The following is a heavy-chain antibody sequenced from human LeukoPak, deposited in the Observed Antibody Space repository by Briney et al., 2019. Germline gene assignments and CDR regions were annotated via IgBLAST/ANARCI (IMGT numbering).Heavy chain of an antibody. CDR1: GYTFTSYD. V-gene: IGHV1-8*01. CDR2: MNPNSGNT. CDR3: ARASRRFTYYDFWSGSYYYYYYMDV. Sequence: ASVKVSCKASGYTFTSYDINWVRHATGQGLEWMGWMNPNSGNTGYAQKFQGRVTMTRNTSISTAYMELSSLRSEDTAVYYCARASRRFTYYDFWSGSYYYYYYMDVWGKGTTVTVSS. D-gene: IGHD3-3*01. J-gene: IGHJ6*03.